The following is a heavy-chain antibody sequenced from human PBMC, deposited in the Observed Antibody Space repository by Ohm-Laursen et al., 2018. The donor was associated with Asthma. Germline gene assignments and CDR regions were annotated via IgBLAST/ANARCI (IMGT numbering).Heavy chain of an antibody. Sequence: SLRLSCAASGFTFRSYAMHWVRQAPGKGLEWVAVLPYDESNNDYADSVKGRFTISRDNSKNTLYLQMNSLRPEDTAVYYCARGVGYGRGYYFDYWGLGTLVTVSS. D-gene: IGHD5-12*01. CDR3: ARGVGYGRGYYFDY. J-gene: IGHJ4*02. CDR1: GFTFRSYA. CDR2: LPYDESNN. V-gene: IGHV3-30-3*01.